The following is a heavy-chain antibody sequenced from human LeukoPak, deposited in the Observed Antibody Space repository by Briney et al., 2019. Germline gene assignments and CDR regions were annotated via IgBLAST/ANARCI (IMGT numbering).Heavy chain of an antibody. Sequence: SETLSLTCTVSGGSISSYYWSWIRQPAGKGLEWIGRIYTSGSTNYNPSLKSRVTMSVDTSKNQFSLKLSSVTAADTAVYYCASAPLPRGMAVAAHRAFDIWGQGTMVTVSS. CDR2: IYTSGST. CDR1: GGSISSYY. CDR3: ASAPLPRGMAVAAHRAFDI. V-gene: IGHV4-4*07. J-gene: IGHJ3*02. D-gene: IGHD6-19*01.